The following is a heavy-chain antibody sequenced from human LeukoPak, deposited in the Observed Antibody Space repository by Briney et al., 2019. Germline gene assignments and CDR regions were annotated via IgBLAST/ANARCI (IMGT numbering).Heavy chain of an antibody. D-gene: IGHD2-21*02. Sequence: NTSQTLSLTCTVSGCSISSGDYYWGCFRQPPGKGLEWIGNIYYSGSTHYNPSLNSLDTNSRDTPKNQFSLKLSSVTAADTAVYYCAREPSGDCYTDWGQGTLVTVSS. V-gene: IGHV4-30-4*01. CDR3: AREPSGDCYTD. CDR2: IYYSGST. J-gene: IGHJ4*02. CDR1: GCSISSGDYY.